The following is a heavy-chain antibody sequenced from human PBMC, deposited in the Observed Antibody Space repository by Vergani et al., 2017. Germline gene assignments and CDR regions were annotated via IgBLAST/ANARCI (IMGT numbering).Heavy chain of an antibody. CDR2: INPSGGST. V-gene: IGHV1-46*01. Sequence: QVQLVQSGAEVKKPGASVKVSCKASGYTFTSYYMHWVRQAPGQGLEWMGIINPSGGSTSYAQKFQGRVTITADKSTSTAYMELSSLRSEDTAVYYCAKGDGEQLGLDYWGQGTLVTVSS. CDR1: GYTFTSYY. CDR3: AKGDGEQLGLDY. D-gene: IGHD6-6*01. J-gene: IGHJ4*02.